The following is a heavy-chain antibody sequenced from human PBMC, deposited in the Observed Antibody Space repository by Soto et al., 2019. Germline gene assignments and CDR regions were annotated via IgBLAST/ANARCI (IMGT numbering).Heavy chain of an antibody. CDR1: GGSISSYY. V-gene: IGHV4-59*08. D-gene: IGHD3-10*01. Sequence: QVQLQESGPGLVKPSETLSLSCTVSGGSISSYYWSWFRQSPGKRMEWIGYVHHSWGSSYNPSLQRRVAISLDTSKSQFSLKVTSVTATDTPVYYCARQGFGPLHGLVDVWGQGTTVTVTS. CDR2: VHHSWGS. CDR3: ARQGFGPLHGLVDV. J-gene: IGHJ6*02.